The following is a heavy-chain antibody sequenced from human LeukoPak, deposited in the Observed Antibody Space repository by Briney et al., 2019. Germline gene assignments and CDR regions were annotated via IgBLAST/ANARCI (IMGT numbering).Heavy chain of an antibody. J-gene: IGHJ3*02. CDR2: IYYSGST. D-gene: IGHD2-15*01. CDR1: GGSVSSGIYY. CDR3: ARRHYWPYAFDI. V-gene: IGHV4-61*01. Sequence: SETLSLTCTVSGGSVSSGIYYWSWIRQPPGKGLEWNGYIYYSGSTNYNPSLKSRVTISVDTSKNQFSLKLSSVTAAATAVYYCARRHYWPYAFDIWGQGTMVTVSS.